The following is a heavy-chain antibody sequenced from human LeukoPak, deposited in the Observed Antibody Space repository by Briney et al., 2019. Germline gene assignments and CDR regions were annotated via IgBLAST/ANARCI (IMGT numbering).Heavy chain of an antibody. CDR1: GGSIRGTSYY. CDR3: ARIVAEPGYFYYGIDV. Sequence: PSETLSLTCTVSGGSIRGTSYYWGWVRQTSGKGLEWIVNIHSGGDTYLNPSLKSRVTISVDRPKNQFFLRLSSVTAADTAVYYCARIVAEPGYFYYGIDVWGQGTTVSVSS. V-gene: IGHV4-39*01. D-gene: IGHD1-26*01. CDR2: IHSGGDT. J-gene: IGHJ6*02.